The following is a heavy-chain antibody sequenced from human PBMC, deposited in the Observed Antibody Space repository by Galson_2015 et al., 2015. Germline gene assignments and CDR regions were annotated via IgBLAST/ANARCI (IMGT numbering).Heavy chain of an antibody. J-gene: IGHJ5*02. V-gene: IGHV1-2*06. CDR3: ARDSDGSRGWFDP. CDR1: GYTFTGYY. D-gene: IGHD2-15*01. Sequence: CKASGYTFTGYYMHWVRQAPGQGLEWMGRINPNSGGTDYAQKFQGRVTMTRDTSISTAYMELSRLRSDDTAVYYCARDSDGSRGWFDPWGQGTLVTVSS. CDR2: INPNSGGT.